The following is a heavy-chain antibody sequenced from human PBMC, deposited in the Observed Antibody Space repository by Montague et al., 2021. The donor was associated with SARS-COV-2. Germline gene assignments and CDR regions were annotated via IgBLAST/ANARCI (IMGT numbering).Heavy chain of an antibody. CDR1: GFSLSTSGMC. CDR2: IDWDDDK. V-gene: IGHV2-70*01. Sequence: PALVKPTQTLTPTCTFSGFSLSTSGMCVSWIRQPPGEALEWLTLIDWDDDKYYSTSLKTRLTISKDTSKNQVVLTMTNMDPVDTATYYCARSYGTTVVTRAFDYWGQGTLVTVSS. D-gene: IGHD4-23*01. J-gene: IGHJ4*02. CDR3: ARSYGTTVVTRAFDY.